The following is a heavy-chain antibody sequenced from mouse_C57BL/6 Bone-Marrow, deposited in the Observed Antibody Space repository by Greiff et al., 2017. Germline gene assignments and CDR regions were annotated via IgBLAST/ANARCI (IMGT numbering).Heavy chain of an antibody. CDR1: GYTFTSYG. V-gene: IGHV1-81*01. Sequence: ESGAELARPGASVKLSCKASGYTFTSYGLSWVKQRTGQGLEWIGELYPRSGNTYYNENFKSKAILTADKSSSTAYMELSSLTSEDSAVYYCTRAGYGGFAYWGQGTLVTVSA. D-gene: IGHD1-1*02. CDR2: LYPRSGNT. J-gene: IGHJ3*01. CDR3: TRAGYGGFAY.